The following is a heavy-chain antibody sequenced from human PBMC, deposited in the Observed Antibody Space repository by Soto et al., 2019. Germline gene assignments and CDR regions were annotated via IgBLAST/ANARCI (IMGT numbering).Heavy chain of an antibody. CDR1: GYTFTSYG. J-gene: IGHJ4*02. Sequence: ASVKVSCKASGYTFTSYGISWVRQAPGQGLEWMGWISAYNGNTNYAQKLQGRVTMTTDTSTSTAYMELRSLRSDDTAVYYCARDSSDCGGDCYHDYWGQGTLVTVSS. V-gene: IGHV1-18*01. CDR3: ARDSSDCGGDCYHDY. CDR2: ISAYNGNT. D-gene: IGHD2-21*02.